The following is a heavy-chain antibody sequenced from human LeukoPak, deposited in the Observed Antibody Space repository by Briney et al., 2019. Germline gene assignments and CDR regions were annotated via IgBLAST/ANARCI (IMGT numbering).Heavy chain of an antibody. J-gene: IGHJ6*02. D-gene: IGHD6-13*01. V-gene: IGHV3-30*18. CDR2: ISYDGSNY. CDR1: GFTFSSFG. CDR3: AKDHGSSWYLVVVYYYGMDV. Sequence: GGSLRLSCAASGFTFSSFGMHWVGQAPGKGLVWVAVISYDGSNYYYEDSVKGRFTISRDNSKNTLYLQMNSLRAEDTAVYYCAKDHGSSWYLVVVYYYGMDVWGQGTTVTVSS.